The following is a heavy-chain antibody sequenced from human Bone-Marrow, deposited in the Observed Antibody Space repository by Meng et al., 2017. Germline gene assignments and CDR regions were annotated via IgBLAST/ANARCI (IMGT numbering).Heavy chain of an antibody. J-gene: IGHJ4*02. V-gene: IGHV3-74*03. CDR1: GFTFSSYN. D-gene: IGHD3-9*01. Sequence: GESLKISCAASGFTFSSYNMHWVRQTPGEGLVWVSRINTDASITTYADSVKGQFTISRDDAKNTVYLQMNSLRAEDTAVYYCARDADWVIFDHWGQGALVTVSS. CDR2: INTDASIT. CDR3: ARDADWVIFDH.